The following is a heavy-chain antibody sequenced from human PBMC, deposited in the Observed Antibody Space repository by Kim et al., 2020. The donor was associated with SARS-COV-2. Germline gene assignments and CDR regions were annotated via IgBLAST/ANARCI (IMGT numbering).Heavy chain of an antibody. J-gene: IGHJ6*02. D-gene: IGHD6-19*01. V-gene: IGHV3-11*05. CDR1: GFTFSDYY. CDR2: ISSSSSYT. CDR3: AREKSDKRLRAVAGTYGMDV. Sequence: GGSLRLSCAASGFTFSDYYMSWIRQAPGKGLEWVSYISSSSSYTNYADSVKGRFTISRDNAKNSLYLQMNSLRAEDTAVYYCAREKSDKRLRAVAGTYGMDVWGQGTTVTVSS.